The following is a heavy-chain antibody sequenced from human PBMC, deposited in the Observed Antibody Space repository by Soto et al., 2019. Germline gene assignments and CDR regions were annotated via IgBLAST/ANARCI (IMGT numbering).Heavy chain of an antibody. CDR3: ERGTYTYYDFWSGYPTWPHDVFDI. D-gene: IGHD3-3*01. Sequence: SGPTLVNPTQTLTLTCTFSGFSLSTSGLGVGWIRQPPGKSLDWLALIYWDDDKRYSPSLKSRLTITKDTSKNQVVLTMTNMDPVDTATYYCERGTYTYYDFWSGYPTWPHDVFDIWGHGTMVTL. J-gene: IGHJ3*02. V-gene: IGHV2-5*02. CDR2: IYWDDDK. CDR1: GFSLSTSGLG.